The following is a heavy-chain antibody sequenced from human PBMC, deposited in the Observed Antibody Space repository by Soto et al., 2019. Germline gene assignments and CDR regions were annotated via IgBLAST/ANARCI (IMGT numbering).Heavy chain of an antibody. J-gene: IGHJ6*02. D-gene: IGHD3-3*01. CDR1: GFTFSSYA. V-gene: IGHV3-30-3*01. Sequence: PGGSLRLSCAASGFTFSSYAMHWVRQAPGKGLEWVAVISYDGSNKYYADSVKGRFTISRDNSKNTLYLQMNSLRAEDTAVYYCARDLKIFEGGWYYGMDVWGQGTTVTVSS. CDR3: ARDLKIFEGGWYYGMDV. CDR2: ISYDGSNK.